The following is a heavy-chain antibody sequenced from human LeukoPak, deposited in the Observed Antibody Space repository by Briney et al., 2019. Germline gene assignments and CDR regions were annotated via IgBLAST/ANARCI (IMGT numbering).Heavy chain of an antibody. CDR3: ARTGSSWAFDI. CDR1: GFTFSSYG. J-gene: IGHJ3*02. Sequence: GGSLRLSCATSGFTFSSYGMHWVRQAPGKGLEWVAVISYDGSNKYYADSVKGRFTISRDNSKNTLYLQMNSLRADDTAVYYCARTGSSWAFDIWGQGTMVTVSS. V-gene: IGHV3-30*03. CDR2: ISYDGSNK. D-gene: IGHD6-6*01.